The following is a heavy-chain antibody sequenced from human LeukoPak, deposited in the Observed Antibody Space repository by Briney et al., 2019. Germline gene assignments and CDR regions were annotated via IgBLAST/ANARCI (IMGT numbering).Heavy chain of an antibody. V-gene: IGHV4-39*07. Sequence: SETLSLTCTVSGGSISSSSYYWGWIRQPPGKGLEWIGSIYYSGSTYYNPSLKSRVTISVDTSKNQFSLKLSSVTAADTAVYYCARGLSRDTYCGGDCYSSTNNFDYWGQGTLVTVSS. CDR3: ARGLSRDTYCGGDCYSSTNNFDY. CDR1: GGSISSSSYY. D-gene: IGHD2-21*02. J-gene: IGHJ4*02. CDR2: IYYSGST.